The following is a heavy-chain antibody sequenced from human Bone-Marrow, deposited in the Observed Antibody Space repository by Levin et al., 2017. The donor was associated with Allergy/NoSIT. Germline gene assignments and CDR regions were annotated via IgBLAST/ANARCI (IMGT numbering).Heavy chain of an antibody. Sequence: PGGSLRLSCSVSGFTFTDYYMSWIRQAPGKGLEFVAYIDSSGSAMHYADSLKGRFTISRDNAKNSVYLQMNSLRVDDTAIYFCARGHKLFEYWGQGTLVTVSS. D-gene: IGHD1-7*01. J-gene: IGHJ4*02. CDR3: ARGHKLFEY. V-gene: IGHV3-11*01. CDR1: GFTFTDYY. CDR2: IDSSGSAM.